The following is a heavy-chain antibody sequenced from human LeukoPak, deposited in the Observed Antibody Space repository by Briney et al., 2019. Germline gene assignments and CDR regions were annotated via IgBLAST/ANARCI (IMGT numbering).Heavy chain of an antibody. V-gene: IGHV4-59*08. J-gene: IGHJ6*02. CDR3: ASSRYDSSGYYYYGMDV. CDR2: IYYSGST. CDR1: GGSISSYY. D-gene: IGHD3-22*01. Sequence: PSETLSLTCTVSGGSISSYYWSWIRQPPGKGLEWIGYIYYSGSTNYSPSLKSRVTISVDTSKNQFSLKLSSVTAADTAVYYCASSRYDSSGYYYYGMDVWGQGTTVTVSS.